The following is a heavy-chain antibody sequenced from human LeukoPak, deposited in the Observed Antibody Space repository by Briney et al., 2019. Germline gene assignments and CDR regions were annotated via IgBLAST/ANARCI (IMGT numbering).Heavy chain of an antibody. CDR2: INPNSGGT. D-gene: IGHD2-2*01. V-gene: IGHV1-2*02. CDR1: GYTFTGYY. J-gene: IGHJ4*02. Sequence: ASVKVSCKASGYTFTGYYMHWVRQAPGQGLEWMGWINPNSGGTNYAQKFQGRVTMTRDTSISTAYMELSRLRSDDTALYYCAREPDIVVVPAAKASYWGQGTLVTVSS. CDR3: AREPDIVVVPAAKASY.